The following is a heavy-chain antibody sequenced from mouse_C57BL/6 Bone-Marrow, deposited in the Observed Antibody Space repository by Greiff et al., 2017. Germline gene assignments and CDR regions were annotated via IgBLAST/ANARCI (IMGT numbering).Heavy chain of an antibody. CDR3: TRDDGYYPFAY. V-gene: IGHV6-6*01. D-gene: IGHD2-3*01. Sequence: EVQVVESGGGLVQPGGSMKLSCAASGFTFSDAWMDWVRQSPEKGLEWVAEIRNKANNHATYYAESVKGRFTISRDDSKSSVYLQMNSLRAEDTGIYYCTRDDGYYPFAYWGQGTLVTVSA. J-gene: IGHJ3*01. CDR2: IRNKANNHAT. CDR1: GFTFSDAW.